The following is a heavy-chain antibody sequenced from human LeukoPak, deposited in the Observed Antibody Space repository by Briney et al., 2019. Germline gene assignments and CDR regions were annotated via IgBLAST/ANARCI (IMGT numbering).Heavy chain of an antibody. D-gene: IGHD1-1*01. J-gene: IGHJ4*02. CDR3: ARSGYNWNDVIFFDY. Sequence: GGSLRLSCAASGFTISGYTMTWVRQAPGKGLEWVSSISSSSSSIYYADSVWGRFTISRDNAKNSLYLQMNSLRAEDTAVYYCARSGYNWNDVIFFDYWGQGTLVTVSS. V-gene: IGHV3-21*01. CDR2: ISSSSSSI. CDR1: GFTISGYT.